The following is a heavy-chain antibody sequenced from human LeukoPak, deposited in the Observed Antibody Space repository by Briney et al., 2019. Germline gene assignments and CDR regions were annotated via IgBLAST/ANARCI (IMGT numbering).Heavy chain of an antibody. Sequence: GGSLRLSCAASGFTFSSYAMSWVRQAPGKGLEWVSALSGSGGITYYADSVKGRFTISRDNSQNTLSLQMNSLRAEDTAVYYCAKGLDSSGYSKYYFDSWGQGTLVTVSA. J-gene: IGHJ4*02. CDR1: GFTFSSYA. CDR2: LSGSGGIT. D-gene: IGHD3-22*01. CDR3: AKGLDSSGYSKYYFDS. V-gene: IGHV3-23*01.